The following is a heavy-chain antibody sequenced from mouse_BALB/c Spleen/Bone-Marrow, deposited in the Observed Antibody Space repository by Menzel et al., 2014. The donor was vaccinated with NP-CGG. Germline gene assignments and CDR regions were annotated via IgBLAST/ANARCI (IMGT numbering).Heavy chain of an antibody. V-gene: IGHV5-2*01. CDR2: INSDGGST. CDR1: EYEFPSHD. J-gene: IGHJ3*01. D-gene: IGHD4-1*01. Sequence: VQLQQSGGGLVQPGGSLKLSCESNEYEFPSHDMSWVRKTPEKRLELVAAINSDGGSTYYPDTMERRFIISRDNTKKTLYLQMSGLRSEDTALYYCARHANWDWFAYWGQGTLVTVSA. CDR3: ARHANWDWFAY.